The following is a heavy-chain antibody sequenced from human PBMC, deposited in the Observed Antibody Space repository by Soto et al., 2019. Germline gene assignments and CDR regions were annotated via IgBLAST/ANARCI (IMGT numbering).Heavy chain of an antibody. D-gene: IGHD3-3*01. J-gene: IGHJ6*03. CDR3: AADGTYDFWSGYRAPYYYYMDV. CDR2: IVVGSGNT. Sequence: ASVKVSCKASGFTFTSSAMQWVRQARGQRLEWIGWIVVGSGNTNYAQKFQERVTITRDTSTSTAYMELSSLRSEDTAVYYCAADGTYDFWSGYRAPYYYYMDVWGKGTTVTVSS. V-gene: IGHV1-58*02. CDR1: GFTFTSSA.